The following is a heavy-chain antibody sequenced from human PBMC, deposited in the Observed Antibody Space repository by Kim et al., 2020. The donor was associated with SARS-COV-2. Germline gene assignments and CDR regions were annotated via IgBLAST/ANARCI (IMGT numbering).Heavy chain of an antibody. J-gene: IGHJ6*02. Sequence: GGSLRLSCAASGFSVRTNYMTWVRQAPGKGLEWVSTMYSTGSRYYGGSVEGRFTISRDNSNNTVYLEMNSLRAEDTAIYYCARIDSSGWAYFYYAMDVWGQGTTVTVSS. CDR2: MYSTGSR. V-gene: IGHV3-53*01. D-gene: IGHD3-22*01. CDR1: GFSVRTNY. CDR3: ARIDSSGWAYFYYAMDV.